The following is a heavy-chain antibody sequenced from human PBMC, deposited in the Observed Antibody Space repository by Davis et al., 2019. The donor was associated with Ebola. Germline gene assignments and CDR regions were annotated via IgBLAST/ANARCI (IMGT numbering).Heavy chain of an antibody. V-gene: IGHV3-21*04. Sequence: SVKGRFTISRDNAKTSLYLQMNSLRAEDTAVYYCVKGGATSWLYFDFWGQGTLVTVSS. CDR3: VKGGATSWLYFDF. D-gene: IGHD2-2*01. J-gene: IGHJ4*02.